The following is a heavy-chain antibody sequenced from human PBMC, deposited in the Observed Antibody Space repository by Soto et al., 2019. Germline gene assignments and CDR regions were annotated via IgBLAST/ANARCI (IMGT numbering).Heavy chain of an antibody. J-gene: IGHJ4*02. CDR2: IYYSGST. Sequence: SETLSLTCTVSGGSISSYYWSWIRQPPGKGLEWIGYIYYSGSTNYNPSLKSRVTISVDTSKNQFSLKLSSVTAADTAVYYCARKRYSSSWYYFDYWGQGTLVTVSS. CDR3: ARKRYSSSWYYFDY. D-gene: IGHD6-13*01. V-gene: IGHV4-59*01. CDR1: GGSISSYY.